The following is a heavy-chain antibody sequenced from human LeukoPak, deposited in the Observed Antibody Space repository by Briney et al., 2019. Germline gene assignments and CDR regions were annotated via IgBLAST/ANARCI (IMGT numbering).Heavy chain of an antibody. J-gene: IGHJ3*02. CDR1: GGSISSSSYY. CDR2: IYYSGST. V-gene: IGHV4-39*02. D-gene: IGHD4-23*01. Sequence: SETLSLTCTVSGGSISSSSYYWDWIRQPPGKGLEWIGSIYYSGSTYYNPSLKSRVTISVDTSKNQFSLKLSSVTAADTAVYYCARDYGGNSGTGAFDIWGQGTMVTVSS. CDR3: ARDYGGNSGTGAFDI.